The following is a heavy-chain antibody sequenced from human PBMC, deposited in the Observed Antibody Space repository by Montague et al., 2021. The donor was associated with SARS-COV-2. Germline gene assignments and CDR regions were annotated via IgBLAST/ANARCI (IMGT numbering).Heavy chain of an antibody. D-gene: IGHD3-9*01. J-gene: IGHJ6*02. CDR1: GGSISSYY. Sequence: SETLSLTCTVSGGSISSYYWNWIRKFPGQGLEWICYVAYSGSTNYNHSLPSRVIISVDRSKIQFSLKLNSVTAADTAIYYCARLPYDKSYGMDDWGQGTTVTVSS. CDR3: ARLPYDKSYGMDD. CDR2: VAYSGST. V-gene: IGHV4-59*01.